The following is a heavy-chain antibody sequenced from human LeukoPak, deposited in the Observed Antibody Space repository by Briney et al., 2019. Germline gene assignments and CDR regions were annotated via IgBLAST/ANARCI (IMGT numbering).Heavy chain of an antibody. D-gene: IGHD6-19*01. CDR3: ARWSSDWENNYFDP. CDR1: FGSISSDSHY. Sequence: TLSLTCTVSFGSISSDSHYWGWIRQPPGNRLEWIASIYYGGTTQYNPSLKSRATISIDTSNNRFSLRLTSATAADTAVYYCARWSSDWENNYFDPWGQGILVTVSS. CDR2: IYYGGTT. J-gene: IGHJ5*02. V-gene: IGHV4-39*07.